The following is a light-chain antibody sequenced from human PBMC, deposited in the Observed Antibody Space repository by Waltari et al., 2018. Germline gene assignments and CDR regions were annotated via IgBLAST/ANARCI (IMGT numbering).Light chain of an antibody. J-gene: IGKJ1*01. CDR1: QSVTTN. CDR2: GAS. CDR3: QQYNDWPPWT. Sequence: EIVMTQSPASLSLSPGERVTLSCRASQSVTTNLAWYQQKPGQAPRLLIYGASTRAAGSPARFSGSGSETEFTLTISGLQSEDFAFYYCQQYNDWPPWTFGQGTKVEIK. V-gene: IGKV3-15*01.